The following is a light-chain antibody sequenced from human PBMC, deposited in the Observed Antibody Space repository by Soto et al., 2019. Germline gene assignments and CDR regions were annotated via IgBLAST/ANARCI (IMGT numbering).Light chain of an antibody. Sequence: QSVLTQPPSASGTPGQRVTISCSGSSSNIGTYTVNWYQQVPGTAPKLLIYSNNQRPSGVPDRFSGSKSGTSASLAIGGLQSEDEADYYGAALDASLNGVIFGGGTKVTV. J-gene: IGLJ2*01. CDR2: SNN. V-gene: IGLV1-44*01. CDR1: SSNIGTYT. CDR3: AALDASLNGVI.